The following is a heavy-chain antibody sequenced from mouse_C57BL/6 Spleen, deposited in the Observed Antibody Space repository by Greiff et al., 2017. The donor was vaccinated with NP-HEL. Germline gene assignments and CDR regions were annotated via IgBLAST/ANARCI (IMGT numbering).Heavy chain of an antibody. CDR1: GYSITSGYY. Sequence: VQLQQSGPGLVKPSQSLSLTCSVTGYSITSGYYWNWIRQFPGNKLEWMGYISYDGSNNYNPSLKNRISITRDTSKNQFFLKLNSVTTEDTATYYCARERGLRPFFDYWGQGTTLTVSS. V-gene: IGHV3-6*01. CDR3: ARERGLRPFFDY. CDR2: ISYDGSN. J-gene: IGHJ2*01. D-gene: IGHD2-4*01.